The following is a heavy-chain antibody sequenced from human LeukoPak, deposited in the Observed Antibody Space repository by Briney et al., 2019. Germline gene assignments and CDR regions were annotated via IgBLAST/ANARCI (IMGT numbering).Heavy chain of an antibody. CDR2: INTHTGYT. Sequence: ASVKVSCXASGYTFNTYALNWVRQAHGQGLEWMGGINTHTGYTNYAQNFRGRVTMTTATSTSTAYMELRTLRSDDTAFYYCARGATGSHDAFDIWGQGTMVTVSS. CDR1: GYTFNTYA. D-gene: IGHD1-1*01. V-gene: IGHV1-18*01. J-gene: IGHJ3*02. CDR3: ARGATGSHDAFDI.